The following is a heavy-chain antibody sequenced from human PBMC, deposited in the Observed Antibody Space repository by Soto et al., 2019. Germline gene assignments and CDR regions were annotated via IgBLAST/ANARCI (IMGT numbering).Heavy chain of an antibody. CDR2: IWYDGSNK. CDR1: GFTFSIYC. CDR3: ARDSLSGSYAYGMDV. V-gene: IGHV3-33*01. Sequence: LXLSCAASGFTFSIYCMHWVRQAPGKGLEWVAVIWYDGSNKYYADSVKGRFTISRDNSKNTLYLQMNSLRAEDTAVYYCARDSLSGSYAYGMDVWGQGTTVTVSS. J-gene: IGHJ6*02. D-gene: IGHD1-26*01.